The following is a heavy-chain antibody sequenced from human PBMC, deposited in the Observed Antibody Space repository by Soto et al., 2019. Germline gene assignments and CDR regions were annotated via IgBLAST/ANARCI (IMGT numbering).Heavy chain of an antibody. D-gene: IGHD3-16*01. CDR3: ARDTNSLDP. CDR1: DYSINNGFF. Sequence: SETLSLTCSVSDYSINNGFFWGWIRQPPGKGLEWIGSIFHTRDTYYNPSLKSRITMSVDTSRNQFSLKLTSLTAADTAVYYCARDTNSLDPWGQGTLVTVSS. CDR2: IFHTRDT. J-gene: IGHJ5*02. V-gene: IGHV4-38-2*02.